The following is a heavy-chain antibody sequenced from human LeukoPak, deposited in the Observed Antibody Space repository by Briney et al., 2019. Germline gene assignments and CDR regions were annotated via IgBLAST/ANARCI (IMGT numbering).Heavy chain of an antibody. CDR1: GFTFDDYA. Sequence: GGSLRLSCAGSGFTFDDYAMHWVRQAPGKGLEWVSLISWDGGSTYYADSVKGRFTISRDNSKNSLYLQMNSLRAEDTALYYCAKASSSSYYYYYMDVWGKGTRVTISS. CDR3: AKASSSSYYYYYMDV. J-gene: IGHJ6*03. V-gene: IGHV3-43D*03. D-gene: IGHD6-6*01. CDR2: ISWDGGST.